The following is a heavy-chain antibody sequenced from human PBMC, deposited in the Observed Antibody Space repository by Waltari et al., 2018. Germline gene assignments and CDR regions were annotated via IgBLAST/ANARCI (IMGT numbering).Heavy chain of an antibody. CDR1: GYSFTSYW. CDR3: ARVKSGYSSFRSRNWFDP. CDR2: IYPGDSDT. Sequence: EVQLVQSGAEVKKPGESLKISCKGSGYSFTSYWIGWVRQMPGKGLEWMGIIYPGDSDTRYSPSFQGQVTISADKSISTAYLQWSSLKASDTAMYYCARVKSGYSSFRSRNWFDPWGQGTLVTVSS. V-gene: IGHV5-51*03. J-gene: IGHJ5*02. D-gene: IGHD6-13*01.